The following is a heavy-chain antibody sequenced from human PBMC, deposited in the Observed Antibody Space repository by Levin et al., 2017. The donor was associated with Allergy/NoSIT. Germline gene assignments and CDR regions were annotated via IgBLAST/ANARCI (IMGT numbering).Heavy chain of an antibody. J-gene: IGHJ4*02. V-gene: IGHV3-30*18. CDR3: AKGDAGCSSTSCYRIQRGLDY. CDR1: GFTFSSYG. CDR2: ISYDGSDK. D-gene: IGHD2-2*01. Sequence: GGSLRLSCAASGFTFSSYGMHWVRQAPGKGLEWVAVISYDGSDKYYADSVKGRFTISRDNSKNTLYLQMNSLRAEDTAVYYCAKGDAGCSSTSCYRIQRGLDYWGQGTLVTVSS.